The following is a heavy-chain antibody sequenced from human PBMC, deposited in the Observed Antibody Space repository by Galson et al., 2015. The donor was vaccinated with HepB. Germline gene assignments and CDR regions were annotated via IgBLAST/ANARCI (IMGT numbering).Heavy chain of an antibody. CDR2: IRNRPNSYTT. D-gene: IGHD3-16*01. J-gene: IGHJ5*02. CDR3: VRERGATAGWGNWFDP. V-gene: IGHV3-72*01. CDR1: GFTFSDHY. Sequence: SLRLSCAASGFTFSDHYMDWVRQAPGKGLEWVGRIRNRPNSYTTKYAASVHGRVSISRDDSKNSLYLQMSSLQTDDTAIYYCVRERGATAGWGNWFDPWGRGTLVTVSA.